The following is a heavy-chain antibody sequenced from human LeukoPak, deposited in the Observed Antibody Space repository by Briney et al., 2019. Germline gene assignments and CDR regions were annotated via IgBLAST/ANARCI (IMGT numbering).Heavy chain of an antibody. J-gene: IGHJ6*02. CDR3: ARDCKQKVTYYDFWSGYSYGMDV. Sequence: GGSLRLSCAVSGLTFSSSWMDWVRQAPGKGLEWVAVISYDGSNKYYADSVKGRFTISRDNSKNTLYLQMNSLRAEDTAVYYCARDCKQKVTYYDFWSGYSYGMDVWGQGTTVTVSS. D-gene: IGHD3-3*01. CDR2: ISYDGSNK. CDR1: GLTFSSSW. V-gene: IGHV3-30*03.